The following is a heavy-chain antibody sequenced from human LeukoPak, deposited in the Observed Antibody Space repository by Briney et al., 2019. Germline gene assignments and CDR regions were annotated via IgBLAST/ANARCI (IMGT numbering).Heavy chain of an antibody. D-gene: IGHD6-13*01. CDR3: ARDGYSSRLDAFDI. V-gene: IGHV4-4*07. CDR1: GGSISSYY. CDR2: IYTSGST. Sequence: PSETLSLTCTVSGGSISSYYWSWIRQPAGKGLEWIGRIYTSGSTNYNPSLKSRVTMSVDTSKNQFSLKLSSVTAADTAVYYCARDGYSSRLDAFDIWGQGTMVIVSS. J-gene: IGHJ3*02.